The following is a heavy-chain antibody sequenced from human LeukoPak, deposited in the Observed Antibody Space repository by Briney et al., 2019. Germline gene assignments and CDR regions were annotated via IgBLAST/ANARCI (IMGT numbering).Heavy chain of an antibody. D-gene: IGHD1-26*01. Sequence: SETLSLTCAVSGGSISSYYWSWIRQPAGKGLEWIGRIYTSGSTNYNPSLKSRVTMSVDTSKNQFSLKLSSVTAADTAVYYCARLNSGSPYAFDIWAKGQWSPSLQ. CDR2: IYTSGST. CDR3: ARLNSGSPYAFDI. V-gene: IGHV4-4*07. J-gene: IGHJ3*02. CDR1: GGSISSYY.